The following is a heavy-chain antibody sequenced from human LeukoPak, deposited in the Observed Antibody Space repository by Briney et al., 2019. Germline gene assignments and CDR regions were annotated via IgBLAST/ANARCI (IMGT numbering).Heavy chain of an antibody. V-gene: IGHV3-9*01. CDR1: GFTFDDYA. J-gene: IGHJ4*02. CDR3: AKDIGQPADY. D-gene: IGHD2-2*01. Sequence: GGSLRLSCAASGFTFDDYAMHWVRQAPGKGLEWVSGISWNGGSMGYGDSVKGRFTISRDNAKNSLYLQMNSLRPEDTALYYCAKDIGQPADYWGQGTLVTVSS. CDR2: ISWNGGSM.